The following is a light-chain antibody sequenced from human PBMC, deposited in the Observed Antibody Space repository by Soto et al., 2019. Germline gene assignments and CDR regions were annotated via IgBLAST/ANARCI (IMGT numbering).Light chain of an antibody. CDR3: KSYAGSNTYV. Sequence: QSAPTQPPSASGSPRRSVTLSCTGTKNYIGVYDFVSWYQHHPGKAPRLIIYEVVQRPSGVPDRFSGSKSGNTASLTVSGLQAADEADYFCKSYAGSNTYVFGSGTKVTVL. J-gene: IGLJ1*01. CDR2: EVV. CDR1: KNYIGVYDF. V-gene: IGLV2-8*01.